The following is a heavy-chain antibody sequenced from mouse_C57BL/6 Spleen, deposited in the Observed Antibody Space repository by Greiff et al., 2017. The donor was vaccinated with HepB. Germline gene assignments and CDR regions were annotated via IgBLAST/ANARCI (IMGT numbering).Heavy chain of an antibody. J-gene: IGHJ1*03. D-gene: IGHD1-1*01. V-gene: IGHV5-4*01. CDR3: ARDRDYYGSSHRYFDV. CDR1: GFTFSSYA. Sequence: EVQVVESGGGLVKPGGSLKLSCAASGFTFSSYAMSWVRQTPEKRLEWVATISDGGSYTYYPDNVKGRFTISRDNAKNNLYLQMSHLKSEDTAMYYCARDRDYYGSSHRYFDVWGTGTTVTVSS. CDR2: ISDGGSYT.